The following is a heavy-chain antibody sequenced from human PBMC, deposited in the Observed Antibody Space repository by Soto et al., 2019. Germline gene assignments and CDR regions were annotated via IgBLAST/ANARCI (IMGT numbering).Heavy chain of an antibody. CDR3: AKSDGAEENDAFDI. J-gene: IGHJ3*02. CDR2: INPNSGGT. V-gene: IGHV1-2*04. Sequence: QVRLVQSGREVRKPGASVKISCEASGYSFTGHYLHWVRQAPGHGLEWMGWINPNSGGTNYAQKFQDWISITRDKALSTVYMDLSSLRSEDTAMYYCAKSDGAEENDAFDIWGQGTMISVS. CDR1: GYSFTGHY. D-gene: IGHD3-16*01.